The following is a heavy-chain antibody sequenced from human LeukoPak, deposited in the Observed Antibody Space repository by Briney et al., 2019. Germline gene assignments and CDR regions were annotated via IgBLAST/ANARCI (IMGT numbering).Heavy chain of an antibody. CDR1: GYTFTTYG. V-gene: IGHV1-18*01. J-gene: IGHJ2*01. D-gene: IGHD1-26*01. CDR3: ARDLELRYFDL. CDR2: IKTYNGDT. Sequence: ASVKVSCRASGYTFTTYGINWVRQAPGQGLEWMGWIKTYNGDTNTAQKFLDGIIMTTDKSTGTAYMELRSLRSDDTAVYYCARDLELRYFDLWGRGTLVTVSS.